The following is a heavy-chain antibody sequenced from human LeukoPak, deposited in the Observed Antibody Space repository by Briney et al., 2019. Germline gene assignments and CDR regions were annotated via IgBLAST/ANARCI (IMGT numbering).Heavy chain of an antibody. D-gene: IGHD1-26*01. J-gene: IGHJ3*01. CDR2: INHSGST. CDR3: VRHRGGSFLNDAFDF. V-gene: IGHV4-38-2*01. CDR1: GFSISSVYY. Sequence: SETLSLTCAVSGFSISSVYYWGWIRQPPGKGLEWIGEINHSGSTDYNPSLKSRVTISVDTSKNQFSLKLSSVTAADTAVYYCVRHRGGSFLNDAFDFWGQGTMVTVSS.